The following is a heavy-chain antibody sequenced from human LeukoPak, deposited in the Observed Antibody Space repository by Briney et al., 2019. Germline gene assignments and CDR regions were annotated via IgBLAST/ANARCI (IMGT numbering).Heavy chain of an antibody. J-gene: IGHJ5*02. V-gene: IGHV4-4*07. CDR2: IYTSGST. D-gene: IGHD3-3*01. Sequence: SETLSLTCTVSGGSISSYYWSWIRQPAGKGLEWIGRIYTSGSTNYNPSLKSRVTMSVDTSKNQFSLKLSSVTAADTAVYYCARDAIKDYDFWSGYYEGYNWFDPWGQGTLVTVSS. CDR3: ARDAIKDYDFWSGYYEGYNWFDP. CDR1: GGSISSYY.